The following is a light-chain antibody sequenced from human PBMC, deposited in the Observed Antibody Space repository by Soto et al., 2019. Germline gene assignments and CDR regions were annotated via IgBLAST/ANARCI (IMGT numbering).Light chain of an antibody. V-gene: IGKV3-20*01. CDR1: QSVSGSK. CDR2: GAS. J-gene: IGKJ2*01. Sequence: EIVLTQSPGTLSLSPGERATLSCRASQSVSGSKLAWYQQKPGQAPRLLIYGASSRATGIPDRFSGSGSGTDFTLTIGSLEPEDFAVYYCQQYGSSPPYIFGQGTKLEIK. CDR3: QQYGSSPPYI.